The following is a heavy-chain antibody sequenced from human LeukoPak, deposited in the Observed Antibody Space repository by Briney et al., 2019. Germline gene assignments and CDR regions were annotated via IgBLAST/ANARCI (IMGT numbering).Heavy chain of an antibody. V-gene: IGHV3-21*04. J-gene: IGHJ4*02. CDR1: GFTFSSYT. D-gene: IGHD3-10*01. CDR3: AKASDRNYYGSGSYILN. Sequence: GGSLRLSCAASGFTFSSYTMNWVRQAPGKGLEWVSSIAGGSSNIYYADSVKGRFTISRDNAKNSLYLQMNSLRAEDTALYYCAKASDRNYYGSGSYILNWGQGTLVTVSS. CDR2: IAGGSSNI.